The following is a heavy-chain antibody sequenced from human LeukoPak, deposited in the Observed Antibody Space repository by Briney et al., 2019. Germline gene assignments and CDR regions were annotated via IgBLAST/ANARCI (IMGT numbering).Heavy chain of an antibody. J-gene: IGHJ4*02. D-gene: IGHD6-6*01. V-gene: IGHV3-33*01. Sequence: GGSLRLSCATSGFIFSNYLMHWVRLAPGKELEGVAVIWADGNTKFYAASVKGRFTICRDNSKNPLYLQMNSLRAEDTAMYYCARGGDEYRSSPHDYWGQGTLVTVSS. CDR1: GFIFSNYL. CDR2: IWADGNTK. CDR3: ARGGDEYRSSPHDY.